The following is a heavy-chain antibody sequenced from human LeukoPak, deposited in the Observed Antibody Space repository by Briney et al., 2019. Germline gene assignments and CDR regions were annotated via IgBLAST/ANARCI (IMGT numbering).Heavy chain of an antibody. V-gene: IGHV3-23*01. CDR1: GFTFSSYA. CDR3: AIDPNWGTHS. J-gene: IGHJ4*02. D-gene: IGHD7-27*01. Sequence: GGSLRLSCAASGFTFSSYAMSWVRQAPGKRLEWVSIIGSSGGGIHYADSVKGRFTISRDNSKNALYLQMNSLRVEDTAVYYCAIDPNWGTHSWGQGVLVTVSS. CDR2: IGSSGGGI.